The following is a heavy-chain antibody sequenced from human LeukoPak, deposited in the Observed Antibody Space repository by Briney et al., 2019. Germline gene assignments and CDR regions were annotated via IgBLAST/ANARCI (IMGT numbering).Heavy chain of an antibody. V-gene: IGHV3-30-3*01. J-gene: IGHJ3*02. CDR1: GFTFSSYA. CDR3: VRESCSGGSCTYDPFDI. D-gene: IGHD2-15*01. Sequence: GGSLRLSCAASGFTFSSYAMHWVRQAPGKGLEWVAVMSVNGVNKYYADSVRGRFTVPRGISKNTQFLQMNSLRFEDTAVYFCVRESCSGGSCTYDPFDIWGHGTMVTVST. CDR2: MSVNGVNK.